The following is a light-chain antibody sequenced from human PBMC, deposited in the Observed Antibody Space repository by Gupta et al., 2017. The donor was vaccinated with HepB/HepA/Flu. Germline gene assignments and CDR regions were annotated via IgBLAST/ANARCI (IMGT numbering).Light chain of an antibody. J-gene: IGLJ2*01. CDR3: QSYDSSLTASV. CDR2: TNN. CDR1: SSNIGAGYD. V-gene: IGLV1-40*01. Sequence: QSVLTQPPSVSGAPRQRVTLSCTGSSSNIGAGYDVHWYQHLPGTAPKLLIYTNNNRPSGVPDRFSASKSGTSASLAITGLQAEDEADYYCQSYDSSLTASVFGGGTKLTVL.